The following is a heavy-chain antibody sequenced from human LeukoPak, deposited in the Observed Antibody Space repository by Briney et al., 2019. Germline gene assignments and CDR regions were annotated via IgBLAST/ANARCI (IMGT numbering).Heavy chain of an antibody. D-gene: IGHD3-9*01. CDR1: GFTFNSYG. CDR2: ISGSGGST. V-gene: IGHV3-23*01. Sequence: GGSLRLSCAASGFTFNSYGMSWVRQAPAKGLEWVSAISGSGGSTYYADSVKDRFTISRDNSKNTLYLQMNSLRAEDTAVYYCAKAVGNTGYYGRYYFDYWGQGTLVTVSS. J-gene: IGHJ4*02. CDR3: AKAVGNTGYYGRYYFDY.